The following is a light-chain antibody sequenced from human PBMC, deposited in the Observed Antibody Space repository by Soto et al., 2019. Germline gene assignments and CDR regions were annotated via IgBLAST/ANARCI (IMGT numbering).Light chain of an antibody. CDR2: DAS. V-gene: IGKV1-5*01. J-gene: IGKJ4*01. CDR1: QSISSW. CDR3: QQCASFPLT. Sequence: DIQITKSPSTLSASVGDRVAITCRASQSISSWLAWYQQRPGKAPKLLIYDASTLQSGVPSRFSGSGSGTEVTLTISSLQPDDFATYYCQQCASFPLTFGGGTTLEI.